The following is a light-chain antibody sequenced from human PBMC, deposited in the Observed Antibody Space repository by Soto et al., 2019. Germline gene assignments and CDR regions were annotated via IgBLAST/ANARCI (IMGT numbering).Light chain of an antibody. CDR1: RGSIASNY. CDR2: EDN. V-gene: IGLV6-57*01. J-gene: IGLJ2*01. Sequence: NFMLTQPPSVSESPGKTVTISCTRSRGSIASNYVQWYQQRPGSSPTTVIYEDNQRPSGVPERFSGSIDSSSNSASLTISGLKTEDEADYYCQSYDSSTVVFGGGTKLTVL. CDR3: QSYDSSTVV.